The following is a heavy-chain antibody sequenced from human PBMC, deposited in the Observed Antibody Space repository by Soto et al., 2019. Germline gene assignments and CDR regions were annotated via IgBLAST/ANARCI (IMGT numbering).Heavy chain of an antibody. V-gene: IGHV4-59*01. Sequence: PSETRSLTCTVSAGSITTSYWSWIRQPLGKALEWIGYISYRGSTNYNPSLKSRLTISIDTSKSQISLKLTSMTTADTAVYYCASSGIVGREVNTWFDPWGQGTLVTVSS. CDR2: ISYRGST. CDR3: ASSGIVGREVNTWFDP. CDR1: AGSITTSY. D-gene: IGHD3-22*01. J-gene: IGHJ5*02.